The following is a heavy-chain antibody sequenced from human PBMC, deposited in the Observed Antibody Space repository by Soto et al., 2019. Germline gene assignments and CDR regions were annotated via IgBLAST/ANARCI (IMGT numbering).Heavy chain of an antibody. CDR3: ARGYDSSGYYHY. CDR2: IIPILGVA. J-gene: IGHJ4*02. CDR1: GGTFSSYA. D-gene: IGHD3-22*01. V-gene: IGHV1-69*02. Sequence: QVQLVQSGAEVKKPGSSVKVSCKPSGGTFSSYAFTWVRQAPGQGLEWMGKIIPILGVAQYAHKFQGRVTITAEKSTSTAYMELSSMRSEDTAVYYCARGYDSSGYYHYWGQGTLVAVSS.